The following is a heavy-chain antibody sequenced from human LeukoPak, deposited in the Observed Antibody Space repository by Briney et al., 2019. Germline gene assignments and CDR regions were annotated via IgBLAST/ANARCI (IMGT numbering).Heavy chain of an antibody. D-gene: IGHD4-23*01. CDR1: GYTFTSYG. CDR3: ARDNSVEDTAWWFDP. J-gene: IGHJ5*02. CDR2: TSADNGNT. Sequence: ASVKVSCKASGYTFTSYGISWVRQAPGQGLEWMGWTSADNGNTNYAQKLQGRVTMTTDTSTSTAYMELRSLRSEDTAVYYCARDNSVEDTAWWFDPWGQGTLVTVSS. V-gene: IGHV1-18*01.